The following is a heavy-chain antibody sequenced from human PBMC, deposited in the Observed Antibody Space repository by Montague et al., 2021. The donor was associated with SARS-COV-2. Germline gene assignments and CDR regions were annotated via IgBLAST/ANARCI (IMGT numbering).Heavy chain of an antibody. CDR1: GDSVSSNSAT. CDR3: TSGREGNYSVMDV. V-gene: IGHV6-1*01. J-gene: IGHJ6*02. D-gene: IGHD3-10*01. CDR2: TYYRSKWYN. Sequence: CAISGDSVSSNSATWNWVRQSPSRGLEWLGRTYYRSKWYNDYAVSLRGRVTINPDTSKNQFSLQLNSVTPEDTAIYYCTSGREGNYSVMDVWGQGTTVTVSS.